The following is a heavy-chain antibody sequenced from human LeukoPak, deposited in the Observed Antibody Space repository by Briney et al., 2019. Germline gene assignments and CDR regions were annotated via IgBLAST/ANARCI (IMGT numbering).Heavy chain of an antibody. CDR3: ARRGYTYAYDY. CDR2: IYPGDSDT. Sequence: PGESLKISCKTSGYTFTSYWIGWVRQMPGKGLEWMGIIYPGDSDTRYSPSFQGQVTISADKSISTAYLQWSSLKASDTAVFYCARRGYTYAYDYWGQGNLVTVSS. V-gene: IGHV5-51*01. D-gene: IGHD5-18*01. J-gene: IGHJ4*02. CDR1: GYTFTSYW.